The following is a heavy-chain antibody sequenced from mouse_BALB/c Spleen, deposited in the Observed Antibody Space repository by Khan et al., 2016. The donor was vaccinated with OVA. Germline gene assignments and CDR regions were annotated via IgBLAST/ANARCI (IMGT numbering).Heavy chain of an antibody. CDR3: ARTARIKD. V-gene: IGHV3-2*02. CDR1: GYSITSGYD. CDR2: ISYSGST. D-gene: IGHD1-2*01. Sequence: EVQLQESGPGLVKPSQSLSLTCTVTGYSITSGYDWNWIRQFPGNKLEWMGYISYSGSTNFNPSLKSRISITRDTSKNQFFLQLNSVTTEDTATYYWARTARIKDWGQGTTLTVSS. J-gene: IGHJ2*01.